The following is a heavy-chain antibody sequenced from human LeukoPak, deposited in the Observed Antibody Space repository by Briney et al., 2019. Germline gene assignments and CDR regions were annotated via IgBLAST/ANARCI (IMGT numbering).Heavy chain of an antibody. D-gene: IGHD4-23*01. J-gene: IGHJ3*02. V-gene: IGHV7-4-1*02. CDR1: GYTFTSYA. Sequence: GASVKVSCKASGYTFTSYAMNWVRQAPGQGLEWMGWINTNTGNPTYAQGFTGRFVFSLDTSVSTAYLQISSLKAEDTAVYYCARSMTTVVTHQEFDAFDIWGQGTMVTVSS. CDR3: ARSMTTVVTHQEFDAFDI. CDR2: INTNTGNP.